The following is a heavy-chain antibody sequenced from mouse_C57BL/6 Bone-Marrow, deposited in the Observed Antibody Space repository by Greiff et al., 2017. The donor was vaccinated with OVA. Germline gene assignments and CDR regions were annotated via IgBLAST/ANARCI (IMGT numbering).Heavy chain of an antibody. CDR1: GYTFTSYW. J-gene: IGHJ2*01. D-gene: IGHD1-1*01. CDR2: IHPSDSDT. V-gene: IGHV1-74*01. Sequence: VQLQQPGAELVKPGASVKVSCKASGYTFTSYWMHWVKQRPGQGLEWIGRIHPSDSDTNYNQKFKGKATLTVDKSSSTAYMQRSSLTSEDSAVYYCARAVVAKDYFDYWGQGTTLTVSS. CDR3: ARAVVAKDYFDY.